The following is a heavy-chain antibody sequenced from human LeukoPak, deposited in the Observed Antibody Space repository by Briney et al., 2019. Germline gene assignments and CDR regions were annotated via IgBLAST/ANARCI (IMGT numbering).Heavy chain of an antibody. CDR1: GLTFSSYG. CDR2: IWYDRSNK. CDR3: AKGRHYYDSSGPGFDY. V-gene: IGHV3-33*06. D-gene: IGHD3-22*01. Sequence: GRSLRLSCAASGLTFSSYGMHWVRQAPGKGLEWVAVIWYDRSNKYYADSVKGRFTISRDNSKNTLYLQMNSLRAEDTAEYYCAKGRHYYDSSGPGFDYWGQGTLVTVSS. J-gene: IGHJ4*02.